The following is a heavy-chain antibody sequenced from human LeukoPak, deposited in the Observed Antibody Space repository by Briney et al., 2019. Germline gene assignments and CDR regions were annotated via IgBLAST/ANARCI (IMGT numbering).Heavy chain of an antibody. J-gene: IGHJ4*02. CDR3: ARHAAMVTFFDY. V-gene: IGHV4-39*01. D-gene: IGHD5-18*01. Sequence: SETLSLTCTVSGGSISGSSYYWGWIRQPPGKGLEWIGSIYYSGSTYYNPSLKSRVTISVDTSKNQFSLKLSSVTAADTAVYYCARHAAMVTFFDYWGQGTLVTVSS. CDR1: GGSISGSSYY. CDR2: IYYSGST.